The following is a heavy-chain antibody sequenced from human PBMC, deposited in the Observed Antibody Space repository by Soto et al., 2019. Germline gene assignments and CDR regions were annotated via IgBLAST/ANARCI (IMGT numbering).Heavy chain of an antibody. V-gene: IGHV4-61*01. J-gene: IGHJ4*02. CDR3: ARGTNYYDSSGYYYIDY. CDR2: IYYSVST. D-gene: IGHD3-22*01. CDR1: GGSVSSGSYY. Sequence: SETLSLTCTVSGGSVSSGSYYWSWIRQPPGKGLEWIGYIYYSVSTNYNPSLKSRVTISVDTSKNQFSLKLSSVTAADTAVYYCARGTNYYDSSGYYYIDYWGQGTLVTVSS.